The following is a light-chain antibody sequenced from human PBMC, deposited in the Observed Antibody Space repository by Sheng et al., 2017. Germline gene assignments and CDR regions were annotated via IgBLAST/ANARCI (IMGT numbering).Light chain of an antibody. CDR3: QQYNSYPYT. CDR1: QSISSW. J-gene: IGKJ2*01. CDR2: KTS. Sequence: DIQMTQSPSTLSASVGDRVTITCRASQSISSWLAWYQQKPGRAPNLLIYKTSNLQSGVPSRFSGSGSGTEFTLTISSLQPDDFATYFCQQYNSYPYTFGPGDQGGD. V-gene: IGKV1-5*03.